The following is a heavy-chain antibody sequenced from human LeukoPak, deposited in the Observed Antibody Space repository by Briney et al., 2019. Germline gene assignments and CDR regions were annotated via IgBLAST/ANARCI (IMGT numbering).Heavy chain of an antibody. CDR3: ASAVTAERIDY. Sequence: PSETLSLTCTVSGGSISSGDYYWSWIRQHPGKGLEWIGYIYYSGSTYYNPSLKSRVTISVDTSKNQFSLELSSVTAADTAVYYCASAVTAERIDYWGQGTLVTVSS. J-gene: IGHJ4*02. D-gene: IGHD5-24*01. CDR2: IYYSGST. CDR1: GGSISSGDYY. V-gene: IGHV4-30-4*01.